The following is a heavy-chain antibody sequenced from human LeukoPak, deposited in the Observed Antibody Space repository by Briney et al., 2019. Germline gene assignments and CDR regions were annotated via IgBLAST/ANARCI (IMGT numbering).Heavy chain of an antibody. Sequence: SETLSLTCTVSGGSISSYYWNWIRQPPGRGLEWIGYIYYSGSTNYNPSLKSRVTMSVDTSKNQFSLKLSSVTAADTAVYYCAREVRGTSHFDYWGQGTLVTVSS. D-gene: IGHD3-16*01. J-gene: IGHJ4*02. CDR2: IYYSGST. CDR1: GGSISSYY. CDR3: AREVRGTSHFDY. V-gene: IGHV4-59*12.